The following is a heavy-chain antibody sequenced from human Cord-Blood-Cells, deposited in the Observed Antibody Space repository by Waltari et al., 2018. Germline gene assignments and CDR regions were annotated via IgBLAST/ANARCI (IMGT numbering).Heavy chain of an antibody. CDR1: GGSFSGYY. Sequence: QVQLQQWGAGLLQPSETLSLTCAVYGGSFSGYYWRWIRQPPGKGLEWIGEINHSGSTNYNPSLKSRVTISVDTSKNQFSLKLSSVTAADTAVYYCASIVVVPAAMYAFDIWGQGTMVTVSS. CDR2: INHSGST. D-gene: IGHD2-2*01. CDR3: ASIVVVPAAMYAFDI. V-gene: IGHV4-34*01. J-gene: IGHJ3*02.